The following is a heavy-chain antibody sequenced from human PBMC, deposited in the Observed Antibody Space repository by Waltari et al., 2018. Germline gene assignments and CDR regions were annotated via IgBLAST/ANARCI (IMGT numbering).Heavy chain of an antibody. Sequence: EEHLLESGGGLAQPGGSLRLSCGASGFNIISYAMSWVRQAPGKGLELVSCISDSGVITKYADSVKGRFTVSRDNSKNTVFLHLNSLRAEDTAIYYCARHLYSIDYLELAKWGQGTLVTVSS. CDR1: GFNIISYA. V-gene: IGHV3-23*01. CDR2: ISDSGVIT. CDR3: ARHLYSIDYLELAK. J-gene: IGHJ4*02. D-gene: IGHD3-22*01.